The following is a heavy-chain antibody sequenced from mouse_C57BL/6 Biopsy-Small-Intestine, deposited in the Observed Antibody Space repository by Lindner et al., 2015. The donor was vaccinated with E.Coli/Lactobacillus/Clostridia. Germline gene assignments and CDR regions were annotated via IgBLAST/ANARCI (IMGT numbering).Heavy chain of an antibody. Sequence: VQLQESGPDLVKPGASVKLSCKASGFIFTNYDINWVKQRPGQGLEWIGRIYPKDGSTIFNEKFKDKASLTVDTSSNTAYMELHSLTSEDSAVYFCARERIYFDYDGDLFDFWGQGSTLTVSS. CDR1: GFIFTNYD. D-gene: IGHD2-4*01. CDR2: IYPKDGST. J-gene: IGHJ2*01. CDR3: ARERIYFDYDGDLFDF. V-gene: IGHV1-85*01.